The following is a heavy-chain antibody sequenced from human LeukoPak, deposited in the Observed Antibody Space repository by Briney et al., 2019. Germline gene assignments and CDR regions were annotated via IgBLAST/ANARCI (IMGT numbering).Heavy chain of an antibody. V-gene: IGHV4-34*01. J-gene: IGHJ4*02. D-gene: IGHD3-22*01. CDR3: ARGGYYYDSSGYHYY. CDR2: INHSGST. CDR1: GRSFSGYY. Sequence: PSETLSLTCAVYGRSFSGYYWSWIRQPPGKGLEWIGEINHSGSTNYNPSLKSRVTISVDTSKNQFSLKLSSVTAADTAVYYCARGGYYYDSSGYHYYWGQGTLVTVSS.